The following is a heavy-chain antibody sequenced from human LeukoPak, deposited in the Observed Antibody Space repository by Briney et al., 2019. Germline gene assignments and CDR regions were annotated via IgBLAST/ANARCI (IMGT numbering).Heavy chain of an antibody. CDR2: ISSNGGST. J-gene: IGHJ4*02. Sequence: GGSLRLSCSASGFTFSSYAMHWVRQAPGKGLEYVSAISSNGGSTYYADSVKGRFTISRDNSKNTLYLQTSSLRAEDTAVYYCVKDGGQRYFDWLLLSYFDYWGQGTPVTVSS. CDR3: VKDGGQRYFDWLLLSYFDY. V-gene: IGHV3-64D*06. D-gene: IGHD3-9*01. CDR1: GFTFSSYA.